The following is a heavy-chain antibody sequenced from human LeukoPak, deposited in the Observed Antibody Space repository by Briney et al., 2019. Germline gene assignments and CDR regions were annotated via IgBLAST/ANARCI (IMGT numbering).Heavy chain of an antibody. V-gene: IGHV4-59*01. J-gene: IGHJ5*02. CDR2: IYYSGST. D-gene: IGHD2-15*01. CDR3: ASTPEIYCSGGSCYSGWGWFDP. Sequence: PSETLSLTCTVSGGSISSYYWSWIRQPPGKGLEWIGYIYYSGSTNYNPSLKSRVTISVDTSKSQFSLELSSVTAADTAVYYCASTPEIYCSGGSCYSGWGWFDPWGQGTLVTVSS. CDR1: GGSISSYY.